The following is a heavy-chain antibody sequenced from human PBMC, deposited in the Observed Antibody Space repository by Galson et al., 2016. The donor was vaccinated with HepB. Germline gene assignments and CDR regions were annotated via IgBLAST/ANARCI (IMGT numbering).Heavy chain of an antibody. V-gene: IGHV1-46*01. D-gene: IGHD2-15*01. Sequence: SVKVSCKASGSTFTSYYMHWVRQAPGQGLEWMGIINPSGDSTRYAEKFQGRVTMTRDTSTSTVYMELSSLRSEDTAVYYCARSGGFCLGAVYYYYAMDVWGQGTTVTVSS. CDR2: INPSGDST. CDR3: ARSGGFCLGAVYYYYAMDV. CDR1: GSTFTSYY. J-gene: IGHJ6*02.